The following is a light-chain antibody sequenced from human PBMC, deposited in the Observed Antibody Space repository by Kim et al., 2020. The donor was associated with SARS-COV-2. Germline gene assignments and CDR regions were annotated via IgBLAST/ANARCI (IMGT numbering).Light chain of an antibody. CDR3: QQANSFPLT. CDR1: QRISTW. Sequence: DIQMTQSPSSVSASVGDRVTITCRASQRISTWLAWYQQKPGKVPQLLISEASNLQSAVPSRFSGSGSGTDFTLTISSLQPEDSATYYCQQANSFPLTFGGGTKVDIK. J-gene: IGKJ4*01. CDR2: EAS. V-gene: IGKV1D-12*01.